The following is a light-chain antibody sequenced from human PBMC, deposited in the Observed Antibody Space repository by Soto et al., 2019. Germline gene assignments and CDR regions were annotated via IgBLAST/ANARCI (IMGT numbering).Light chain of an antibody. J-gene: IGLJ2*01. CDR2: SHN. Sequence: QSVLTQPPSASGTPGQRVTISCSGSSSNIGSNTVNWYQQLPGTAPKLLIYSHNQQPSGVPDRFSGSKSGTSASLAISGLAGEEEADYYRSAGDDRLDGVVFGGGTKLTVL. CDR3: SAGDDRLDGVV. CDR1: SSNIGSNT. V-gene: IGLV1-44*01.